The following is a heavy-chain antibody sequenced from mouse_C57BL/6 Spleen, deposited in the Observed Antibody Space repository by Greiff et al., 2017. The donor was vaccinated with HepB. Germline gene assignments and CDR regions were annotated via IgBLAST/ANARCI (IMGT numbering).Heavy chain of an antibody. CDR3: AREASDYSNQAWFAY. D-gene: IGHD2-5*01. Sequence: QVQLQQSGAELVRPGTSVKVSCKASGYAFTNYLIEWVKQRPGQGLEWIGVINPGSGGTNYNEKFKGKATLTADKSSSTAYMQLSSLTSEDAAVYFCAREASDYSNQAWFAYWGQGTLVTVSA. CDR1: GYAFTNYL. J-gene: IGHJ3*01. V-gene: IGHV1-54*01. CDR2: INPGSGGT.